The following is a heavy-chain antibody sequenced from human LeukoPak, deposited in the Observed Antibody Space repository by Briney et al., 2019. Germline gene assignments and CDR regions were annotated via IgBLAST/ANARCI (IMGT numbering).Heavy chain of an antibody. Sequence: SETLSLTCAVYGGSFSGYYWSWIRQPPGKGVEWIGEINHSGSTNYNPSLKSRVTISVDTSKNQFSLKLSSVTAADTAVYYCASGRRDTYYYYYGMDVWGQGTTVTVSS. D-gene: IGHD5-18*01. J-gene: IGHJ6*02. CDR1: GGSFSGYY. CDR2: INHSGST. V-gene: IGHV4-34*01. CDR3: ASGRRDTYYYYYGMDV.